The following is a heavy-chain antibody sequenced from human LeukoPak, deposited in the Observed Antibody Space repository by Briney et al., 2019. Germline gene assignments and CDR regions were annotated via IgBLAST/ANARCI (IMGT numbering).Heavy chain of an antibody. J-gene: IGHJ4*02. CDR3: ARENPSGYYNRPIDY. D-gene: IGHD3-22*01. CDR2: INHSGST. V-gene: IGHV4-34*01. Sequence: SETLSLTCAVYGGSFSGYYWSWIRQPPGKGLEWIGEINHSGSTNYNPSLKSRVTISVDTSKDQFSLKLSSVTAADTAVYYCARENPSGYYNRPIDYWGQGTLVTVSS. CDR1: GGSFSGYY.